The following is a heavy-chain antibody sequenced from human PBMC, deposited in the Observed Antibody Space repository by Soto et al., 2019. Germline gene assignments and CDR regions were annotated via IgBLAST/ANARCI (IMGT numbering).Heavy chain of an antibody. Sequence: QVQLVQSGAEVKKPGASVKISCKASGYTFIHYYIHWVRQAPGQGLEWMAIINPNGGSTNYAQKFQVRVTVTSDTSTTTVSMELNSLESDDTAVYFCASSLLQGDFWGQGNLVTVSS. CDR1: GYTFIHYY. D-gene: IGHD2-21*01. V-gene: IGHV1-46*01. CDR3: ASSLLQGDF. J-gene: IGHJ4*02. CDR2: INPNGGST.